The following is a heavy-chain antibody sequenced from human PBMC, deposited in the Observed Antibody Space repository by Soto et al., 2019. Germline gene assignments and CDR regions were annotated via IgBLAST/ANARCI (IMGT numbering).Heavy chain of an antibody. Sequence: QVQLQESGPGLVKPSQTLSLTCTVSGGSISSGGYFWSWIRQHPGKGLEWIGFIFYSGSTYYNPSLKGRVTISVDTSKNQFSLKVTSVTVADTAVYYCARGDCSGGSCYYFDFWGQGTLVTVSS. CDR3: ARGDCSGGSCYYFDF. D-gene: IGHD2-15*01. V-gene: IGHV4-31*03. J-gene: IGHJ4*02. CDR1: GGSISSGGYF. CDR2: IFYSGST.